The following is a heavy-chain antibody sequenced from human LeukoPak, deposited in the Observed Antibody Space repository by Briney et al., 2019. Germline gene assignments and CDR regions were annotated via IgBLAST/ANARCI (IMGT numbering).Heavy chain of an antibody. D-gene: IGHD3-22*01. CDR2: IIPIFGTA. CDR1: GGTFSSYA. Sequence: SLKVSCKAYGGTFSSYAISWVRQAPGQGLEWMGGIIPIFGTANYAQKFQGRVTITADKSTSTAYMELSSLRSEDTAVYYCARDTDSSGYLGGWWGQGTLVTVSS. CDR3: ARDTDSSGYLGGW. V-gene: IGHV1-69*06. J-gene: IGHJ4*02.